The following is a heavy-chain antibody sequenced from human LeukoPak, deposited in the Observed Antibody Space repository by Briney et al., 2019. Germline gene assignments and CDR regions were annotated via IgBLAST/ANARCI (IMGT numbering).Heavy chain of an antibody. V-gene: IGHV1-46*01. Sequence: ASVKVSCKASGYTFTSYYMHWVRQVPGQGLEWMGIINPSGGSTSYAQKFQGRVTITADKSTSTAYMELSSLRSEDTAVYFCARVSYSSGWYGHLQHWGQGTLVTVSS. CDR2: INPSGGST. CDR1: GYTFTSYY. J-gene: IGHJ1*01. D-gene: IGHD6-19*01. CDR3: ARVSYSSGWYGHLQH.